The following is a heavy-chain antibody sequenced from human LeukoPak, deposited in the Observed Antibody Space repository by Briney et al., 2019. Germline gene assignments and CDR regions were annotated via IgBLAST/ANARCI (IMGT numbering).Heavy chain of an antibody. CDR3: ARHVSGIYGSRGDFDY. Sequence: PSETLSLTCAVYGGSFSGYYWSWIRQPPGKGLEWIGEINHSGSTNYNPSPKSRVTISVDTSKNQFSLKLNSVNAADTAVYYCARHVSGIYGSRGDFDYWGQGTLVTVSS. J-gene: IGHJ4*02. CDR2: INHSGST. D-gene: IGHD3-10*01. V-gene: IGHV4-34*01. CDR1: GGSFSGYY.